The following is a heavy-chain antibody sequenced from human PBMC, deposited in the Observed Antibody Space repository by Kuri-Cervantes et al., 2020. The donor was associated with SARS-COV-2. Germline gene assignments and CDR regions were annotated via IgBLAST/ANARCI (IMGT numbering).Heavy chain of an antibody. CDR2: TSYDGTSK. CDR3: ARGRVGVQDF. D-gene: IGHD2-21*01. Sequence: GGSLRLSCAASGFTFNNYAMHWVRQTPGEGQEWVAITSYDGTSKYYADSVKGRFTISRDNSKNTLYLQMNNLRGDDTAANFCARGRVGVQDFWGQGTLVTVSS. V-gene: IGHV3-30-3*01. CDR1: GFTFNNYA. J-gene: IGHJ4*02.